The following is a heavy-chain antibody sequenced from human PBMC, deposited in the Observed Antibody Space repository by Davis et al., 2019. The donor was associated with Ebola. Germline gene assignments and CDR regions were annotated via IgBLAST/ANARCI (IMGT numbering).Heavy chain of an antibody. D-gene: IGHD1-26*01. J-gene: IGHJ4*02. Sequence: GESLKISCAASGISFSNYGMFWVRQAPGKGLEWVSYISSSSSTIYYADSVKGRFTISRDNAKNSLYLQMNSLRDEDTAVYYCARDAGWELLPSGAFDYWGQGTLVTVSS. CDR1: GISFSNYG. CDR3: ARDAGWELLPSGAFDY. V-gene: IGHV3-48*02. CDR2: ISSSSSTI.